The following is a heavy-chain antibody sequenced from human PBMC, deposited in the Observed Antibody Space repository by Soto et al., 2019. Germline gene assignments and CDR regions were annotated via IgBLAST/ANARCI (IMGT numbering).Heavy chain of an antibody. CDR1: GFTFSTYN. Sequence: EVQLVESGGGLVQPGGSLRLSCAASGFTFSTYNLNWVRQDPGTGLEWVSYLRGSGAIYYADSVQGRFTMSRDNAKNSLDLQMNSLIAEDTAVYYGARYFLREYGPDYWGQGTLVTVSS. CDR3: ARYFLREYGPDY. CDR2: LRGSGAI. J-gene: IGHJ4*02. V-gene: IGHV3-48*01. D-gene: IGHD3-10*01.